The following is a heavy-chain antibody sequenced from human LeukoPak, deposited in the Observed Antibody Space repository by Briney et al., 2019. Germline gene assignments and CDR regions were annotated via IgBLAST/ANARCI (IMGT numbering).Heavy chain of an antibody. D-gene: IGHD4-11*01. CDR1: GFMFTHHG. J-gene: IGHJ4*02. Sequence: PGGSLRLSCAASGFMFTHHGMHWVRQAPGKGLEWVAVKGRFAISRDDSNDMVYLQMNGLRADDTAVYYCAKDIQRGFDYTNSLDSWGQGTLVIVSP. V-gene: IGHV3-30*02. CDR3: AKDIQRGFDYTNSLDS.